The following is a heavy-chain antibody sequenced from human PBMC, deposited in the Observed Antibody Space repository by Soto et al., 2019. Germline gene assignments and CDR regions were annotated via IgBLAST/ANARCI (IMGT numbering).Heavy chain of an antibody. D-gene: IGHD2-2*01. CDR3: ARGTLVVPAASDWFDP. CDR1: GGTFSSYT. Sequence: QVQLVQSGAEVKKPGSSVKVSCKASGGTFSSYTISWVRQAPGQGLEWMGRIIPILGIANYAQKFQGGVTITADKSTSTAYMELSSLRSEDTAVYYCARGTLVVPAASDWFDPWGQGTLVTVSS. J-gene: IGHJ5*02. CDR2: IIPILGIA. V-gene: IGHV1-69*02.